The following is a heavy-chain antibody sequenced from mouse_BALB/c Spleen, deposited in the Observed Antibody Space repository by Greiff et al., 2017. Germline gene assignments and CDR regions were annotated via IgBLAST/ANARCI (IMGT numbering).Heavy chain of an antibody. V-gene: IGHV5-6-5*01. D-gene: IGHD2-4*01. Sequence: EVKLVESGGGLVKPGGSLKLSCAASGFTFSSYAMSWVRQTPEKRLEWVASISSGGSTYYPDSVKGRFTISRDNARNILYLQMSSLRSEDTAMYYCARAYDYSFDYWGQGTTLTVSS. CDR1: GFTFSSYA. CDR3: ARAYDYSFDY. J-gene: IGHJ2*01. CDR2: ISSGGST.